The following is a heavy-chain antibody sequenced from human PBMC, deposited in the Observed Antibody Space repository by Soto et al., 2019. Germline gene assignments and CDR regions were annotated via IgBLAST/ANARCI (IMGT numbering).Heavy chain of an antibody. J-gene: IGHJ6*02. CDR2: IIPILGIA. D-gene: IGHD2-15*01. V-gene: IGHV1-69*08. CDR1: GGTFSSYT. CDR3: ARDAGGYYYYGMDV. Sequence: QVQLVQSGAEVKKPGSSVMVSCKASGGTFSSYTISWVRQAPGQGLECMGRIIPILGIANYAQKFQGRVTITAEKSTSTAYMELSSLRSEDTAVYYCARDAGGYYYYGMDVWGQGTTVTVSS.